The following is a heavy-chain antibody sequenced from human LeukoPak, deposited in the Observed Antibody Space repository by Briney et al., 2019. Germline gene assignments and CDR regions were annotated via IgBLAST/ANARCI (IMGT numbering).Heavy chain of an antibody. J-gene: IGHJ6*03. CDR3: ARGEGVDTAMVSNNYYYYYMDV. Sequence: GASVKVSCKASGYTFTSYGISWVRQAPGQGLEWMGWISAYNGNTNYAQKLQGRVTMTTDTSTSTAYMELRSLRSDDTAVYYCARGEGVDTAMVSNNYYYYYMDVWGKGTTVTVSS. D-gene: IGHD5-18*01. CDR1: GYTFTSYG. CDR2: ISAYNGNT. V-gene: IGHV1-18*01.